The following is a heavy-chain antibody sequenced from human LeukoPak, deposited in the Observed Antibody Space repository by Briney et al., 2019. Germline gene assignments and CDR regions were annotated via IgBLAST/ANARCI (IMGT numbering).Heavy chain of an antibody. D-gene: IGHD2-15*01. CDR1: GFTFSSYA. V-gene: IGHV3-30-3*01. Sequence: PGGSLRLSCAASGFTFSSYAMHWVRQAPGKRLEWFAVISYDGSNKYYADSVKGRFTISRDNAKNTLYLQMNSLRAEDTAVYYCARALCGGSCQHGYFDLWGRGTLVTVSS. CDR3: ARALCGGSCQHGYFDL. CDR2: ISYDGSNK. J-gene: IGHJ2*01.